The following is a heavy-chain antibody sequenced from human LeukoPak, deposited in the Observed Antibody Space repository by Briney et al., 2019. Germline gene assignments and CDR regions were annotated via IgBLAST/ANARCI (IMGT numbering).Heavy chain of an antibody. CDR1: GGSISSYY. CDR3: ARGPGSGYPPLVWDY. Sequence: SETLSLTCTVSGGSISSYYWSWIRQHPGKGLEWIGYIYYSGSTNYNPSLKSRVTISVDTSKNQFSLKLSSVTAADTAVYYCARGPGSGYPPLVWDYWGQGTLVTVSS. D-gene: IGHD3-3*01. V-gene: IGHV4-59*12. CDR2: IYYSGST. J-gene: IGHJ4*02.